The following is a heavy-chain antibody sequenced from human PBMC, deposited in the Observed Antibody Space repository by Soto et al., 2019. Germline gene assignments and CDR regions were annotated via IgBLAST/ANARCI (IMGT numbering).Heavy chain of an antibody. CDR1: GFTFSNAW. CDR3: TTTKGRLEPPTNDF. V-gene: IGHV3-15*01. J-gene: IGHJ4*02. Sequence: EVQLVEPGGGLVKPGGSLRLSYAGSGFTFSNAWMSWVRRAPGKGLEWVGRIKSDAYGRAIDYAAPVKGRFTISRDDSKNTLFLQMNNLRAEDTAVYSCTTTKGRLEPPTNDFWGQGTPVIVSS. CDR2: IKSDAYGRAI. D-gene: IGHD2-8*01.